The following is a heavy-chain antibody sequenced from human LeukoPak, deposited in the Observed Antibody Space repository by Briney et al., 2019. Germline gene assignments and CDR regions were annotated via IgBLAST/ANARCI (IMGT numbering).Heavy chain of an antibody. J-gene: IGHJ4*02. CDR2: IYPDDSDT. CDR1: GSSFTSYW. D-gene: IGHD4-17*01. Sequence: GASLQISCKGSGSSFTSYWIGWGRQLPGKGLEWVGIIYPDDSDTRYSPSFQDQVTISADKSISTAYLQWSSLKASDTAMYYCARHYPGGDYFIDYWGQGTLVTVSS. CDR3: ARHYPGGDYFIDY. V-gene: IGHV5-51*01.